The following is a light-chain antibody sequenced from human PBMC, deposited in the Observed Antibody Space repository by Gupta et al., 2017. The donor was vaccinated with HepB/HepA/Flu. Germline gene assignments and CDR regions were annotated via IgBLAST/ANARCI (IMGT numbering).Light chain of an antibody. Sequence: QSALTQPASVSGSPGQSITISCTGGTSDVGNHNLVSWYQQHPGKAPRLLIFEVIKRPSGISNRFSGSKSGNTASLTISGLQAEDEADYYCCSSAQTVIFGGGTKLTVL. CDR1: TSDVGNHNL. J-gene: IGLJ2*01. V-gene: IGLV2-23*02. CDR3: CSSAQTVI. CDR2: EVI.